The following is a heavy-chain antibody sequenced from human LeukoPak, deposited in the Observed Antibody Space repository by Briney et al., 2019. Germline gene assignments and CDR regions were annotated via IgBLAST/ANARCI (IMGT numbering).Heavy chain of an antibody. CDR2: IYTSGST. Sequence: SETLSLTCTVSGGSISSYYWSWIRQPAGKGLEWIGRIYTSGSTNYNPSLKSRVTMSVDASKNQFSLKLSSVTAADTAVYYCARGDYYGSENWFDPWGQGTLVTVSS. V-gene: IGHV4-4*07. CDR1: GGSISSYY. CDR3: ARGDYYGSENWFDP. J-gene: IGHJ5*02. D-gene: IGHD3-10*01.